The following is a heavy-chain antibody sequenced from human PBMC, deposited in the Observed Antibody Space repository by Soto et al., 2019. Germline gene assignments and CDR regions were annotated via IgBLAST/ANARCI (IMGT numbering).Heavy chain of an antibody. J-gene: IGHJ5*02. CDR2: IYYSGSS. CDR3: ASHPLNWSDYYFDP. D-gene: IGHD1-1*01. Sequence: PSETLSLTCTVSGGSITSSEYYWAWIRQPPGKGLQFVGTIYYSGSSYSNPSLKSRLSMSVDTSKNQFSLTMKSVTAADTGVYYCASHPLNWSDYYFDPWGQGTLVTVSS. V-gene: IGHV4-39*01. CDR1: GGSITSSEYY.